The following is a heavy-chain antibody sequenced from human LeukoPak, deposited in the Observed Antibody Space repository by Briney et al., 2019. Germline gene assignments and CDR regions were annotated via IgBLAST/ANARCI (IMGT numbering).Heavy chain of an antibody. J-gene: IGHJ4*02. D-gene: IGHD3-16*01. Sequence: GESLKISCKGSGYSFISYWIGWVRQMPGKGLEWMGIIYPDDSDTRYSPSFQGQVTISADKSISTAYLQWSSLKASDTAMYYCARGGIDSVTLTTERFDYWGQGTLVTVSS. V-gene: IGHV5-51*01. CDR3: ARGGIDSVTLTTERFDY. CDR2: IYPDDSDT. CDR1: GYSFISYW.